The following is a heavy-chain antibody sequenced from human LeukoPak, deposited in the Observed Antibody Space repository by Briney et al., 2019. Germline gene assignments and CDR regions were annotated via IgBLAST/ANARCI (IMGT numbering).Heavy chain of an antibody. CDR1: GFTFDDYG. CDR3: ARALSNYVDYYFYYFMDV. V-gene: IGHV3-20*04. J-gene: IGHJ6*03. D-gene: IGHD4-11*01. Sequence: PGGCLRLSCAASGFTFDDYGMSWVRQAPGKGLEWVSGIDWNGDSTGSVDSVKGRFTISRDNAKNSMYLQMNSLRAEDTALYYCARALSNYVDYYFYYFMDVWGKGTTVTVSS. CDR2: IDWNGDST.